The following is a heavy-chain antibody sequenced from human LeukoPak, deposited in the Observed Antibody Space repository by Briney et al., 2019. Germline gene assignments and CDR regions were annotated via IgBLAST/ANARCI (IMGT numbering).Heavy chain of an antibody. CDR2: GHDTGRS. V-gene: IGHV4-59*08. CDR1: GASINSYY. Sequence: PSETLSLTCTVSGASINSYYWSWIRLPPGKGLEWIGFGHDTGRSNYNPSPKSRVSVSVDTSKNQFSLKLSPVTAADTAVYYCARHDNRGYYSLHYWGQGALVTVSS. J-gene: IGHJ4*02. D-gene: IGHD3-22*01. CDR3: ARHDNRGYYSLHY.